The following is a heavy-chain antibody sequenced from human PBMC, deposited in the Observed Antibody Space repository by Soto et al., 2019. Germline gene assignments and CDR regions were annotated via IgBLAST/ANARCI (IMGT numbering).Heavy chain of an antibody. J-gene: IGHJ4*02. D-gene: IGHD3-10*01. CDR2: ISCDGSNK. CDR3: ARSSYYGSGSYFPFDY. Sequence: GGSLRLSCAASGFTFSSYAMHWVRQAPGKGLEWVAVISCDGSNKYYADSVKGRFTISRDNPKNTLYLQMNSLRGEDTAVYYCARSSYYGSGSYFPFDYWGQGTLVTVSS. CDR1: GFTFSSYA. V-gene: IGHV3-30-3*01.